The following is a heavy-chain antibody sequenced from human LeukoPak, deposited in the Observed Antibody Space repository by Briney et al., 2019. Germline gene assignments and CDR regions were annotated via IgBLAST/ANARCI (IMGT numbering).Heavy chain of an antibody. CDR2: TIPIFGTA. CDR1: GGTFSSYA. V-gene: IGHV1-69*13. J-gene: IGHJ4*02. D-gene: IGHD1-26*01. Sequence: ASVEVSCRASGGTFSSYAISWVRQAPGQGLEWVGGTIPIFGTANYAQKFQGRVTITADESTSTAYTELSSLRSEDTAVYYCARAGGVGATIAYLDYWGQGTLVSVCS. CDR3: ARAGGVGATIAYLDY.